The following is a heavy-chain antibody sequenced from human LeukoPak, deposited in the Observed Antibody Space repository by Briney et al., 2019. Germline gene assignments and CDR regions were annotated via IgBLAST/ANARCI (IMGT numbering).Heavy chain of an antibody. Sequence: GESLKISCKGSGYSFASYWIGWVRQMPGKGLEWMGIIYPGDSDTRYSPSFQGQVTISADKSISTAYLQWSSLKASDTAMYYCARRGAAAGRVFDYWGQGTLVTVSS. V-gene: IGHV5-51*01. D-gene: IGHD6-13*01. CDR3: ARRGAAAGRVFDY. CDR2: IYPGDSDT. J-gene: IGHJ4*02. CDR1: GYSFASYW.